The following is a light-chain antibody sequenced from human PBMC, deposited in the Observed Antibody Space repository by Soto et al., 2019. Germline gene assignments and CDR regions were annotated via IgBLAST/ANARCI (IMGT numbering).Light chain of an antibody. V-gene: IGLV2-14*01. CDR3: SSFTSSSTVV. CDR2: EVT. CDR1: SSDVGIYKY. J-gene: IGLJ2*01. Sequence: QSALTQPASVSGSPGQSITISCTGTSSDVGIYKYVSWYQQHPGKAPNLMIYEVTNRPSGVSERFSGSKSGNTASLTISGLQAEDEADYYCSSFTSSSTVVFGGGTKLTVL.